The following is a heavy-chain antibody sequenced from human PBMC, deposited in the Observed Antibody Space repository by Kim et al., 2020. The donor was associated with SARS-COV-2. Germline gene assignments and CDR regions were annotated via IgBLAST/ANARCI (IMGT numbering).Heavy chain of an antibody. V-gene: IGHV3-48*03. D-gene: IGHD2-21*01. CDR2: ISSSSDTL. Sequence: GGSLRLSCAASGFTFNTFEMNWVRQAPGRGLEWVSNISSSSDTLYYADSVKGRFTISRDNAKNSLFLQMNSLSAEDTAVYYCARRSLIMWAAMDVWGQGTTVTVSS. J-gene: IGHJ6*02. CDR1: GFTFNTFE. CDR3: ARRSLIMWAAMDV.